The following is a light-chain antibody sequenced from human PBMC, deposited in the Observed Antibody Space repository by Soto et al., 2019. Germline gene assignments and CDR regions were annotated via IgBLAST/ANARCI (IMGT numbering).Light chain of an antibody. Sequence: QSALTQPRSVSGSPGQSVTISCTGTSSDVGGYNYVSWYQQHPGKAPKLMIYDVSKRPSGVPDRFSGSKSGNTASLTISGPQAEDEADYYCCSYAGSYTLYVFGTGTKVTV. V-gene: IGLV2-11*01. CDR3: CSYAGSYTLYV. J-gene: IGLJ1*01. CDR1: SSDVGGYNY. CDR2: DVS.